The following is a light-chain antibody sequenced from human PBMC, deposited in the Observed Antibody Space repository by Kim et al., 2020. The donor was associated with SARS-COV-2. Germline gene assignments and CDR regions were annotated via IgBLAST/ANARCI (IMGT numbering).Light chain of an antibody. V-gene: IGKV3-15*01. CDR2: GAS. CDR3: QQYSDWPQWT. CDR1: QSITSR. J-gene: IGKJ1*01. Sequence: APGERAIPSGRASQSITSRLAWYQQKPGQAPRLVIHGASIRATGIPARFSGTGSGTEFALTISGLQSEDYAVYYCQQYSDWPQWTFGQGTKVDIK.